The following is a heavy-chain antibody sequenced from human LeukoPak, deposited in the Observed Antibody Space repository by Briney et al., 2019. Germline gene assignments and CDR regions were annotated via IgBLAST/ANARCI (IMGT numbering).Heavy chain of an antibody. CDR2: IYYSGST. D-gene: IGHD4-17*01. CDR3: ARGSTVTSLSY. V-gene: IGHV4-59*01. J-gene: IGHJ4*02. CDR1: GCSISSYY. Sequence: SETLSLTCTASGCSISSYYWSWIRQPPGKGLEWIGYIYYSGSTTYNPSLKNRVSITVDTSPNQFSFKLRSVLAADAAVYYCARGSTVTSLSYWGQGTLVTVSS.